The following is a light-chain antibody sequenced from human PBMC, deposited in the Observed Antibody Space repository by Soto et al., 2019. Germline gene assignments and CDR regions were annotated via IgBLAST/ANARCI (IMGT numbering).Light chain of an antibody. V-gene: IGKV3-15*01. Sequence: EIVLTQSPGTLSLSPGESATLSCRANQSISTYLAWYQQKPGQAPRLLIYGASTRATGIPARFSGSGSGTEFTLTISSLQSEDFAVYYCQQYNNWPQTFGQGTKVDIK. CDR2: GAS. CDR3: QQYNNWPQT. J-gene: IGKJ1*01. CDR1: QSISTY.